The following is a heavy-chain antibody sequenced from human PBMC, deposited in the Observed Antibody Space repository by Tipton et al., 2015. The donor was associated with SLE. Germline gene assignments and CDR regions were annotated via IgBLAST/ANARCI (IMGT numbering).Heavy chain of an antibody. Sequence: SGFTFNNYWMHWVRQVPGKGLVWVSRINTDGSGTTYADSVKGRFTISRDNAKNTLYLQMNSLRVEDTAVYYCARDRAAQYYSYYYMDVWGKGTTVTISS. CDR2: INTDGSGT. CDR3: ARDRAAQYYSYYYMDV. J-gene: IGHJ6*03. D-gene: IGHD6-25*01. V-gene: IGHV3-74*01. CDR1: GFTFNNYW.